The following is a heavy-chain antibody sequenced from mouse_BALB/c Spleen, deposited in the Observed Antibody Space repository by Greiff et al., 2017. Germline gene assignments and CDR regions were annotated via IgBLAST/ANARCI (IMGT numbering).Heavy chain of an antibody. CDR2: IDPENGNT. Sequence: EVQLQESGAELVRPGALVKLSCKASGFTIKDYYMHWVKQRPEQGLEWIGWIDPENGNTIYDPKFQGKASITADTSSNTAYLQLSSLTSEDTAVYYCAAVDGYWGQGTLVTVSA. V-gene: IGHV14-1*02. CDR3: AAVDGY. J-gene: IGHJ3*02. D-gene: IGHD3-3*01. CDR1: GFTIKDYY.